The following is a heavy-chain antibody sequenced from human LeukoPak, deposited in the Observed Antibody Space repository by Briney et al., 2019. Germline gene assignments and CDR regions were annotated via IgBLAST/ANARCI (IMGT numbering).Heavy chain of an antibody. V-gene: IGHV3-66*01. CDR1: GLTVSSHY. D-gene: IGHD6-13*01. CDR3: GSSYSSSWPEIDF. Sequence: AGGSLRLSCAASGLTVSSHYMSWVRQAPGKGLEWVSVIYSGGTTYYADPVKGRFTISRDNSKNTLHLQMNSLRAGDTAVYYCGSSYSSSWPEIDFWGQGTLVTVSS. CDR2: IYSGGTT. J-gene: IGHJ4*02.